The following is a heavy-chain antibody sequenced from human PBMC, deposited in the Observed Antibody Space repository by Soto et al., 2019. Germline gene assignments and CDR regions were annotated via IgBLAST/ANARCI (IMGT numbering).Heavy chain of an antibody. CDR3: ARDHPVFDP. Sequence: SETLSLTCTVSGGSISSDYWSWIRQPPGKGLEWIGYIYYSGSTNYNPSLKSRVTISVDTSKNQFSLKLSSVTAADTAVYYCARDHPVFDPWGQGTLVTVSS. V-gene: IGHV4-59*01. CDR1: GGSISSDY. J-gene: IGHJ5*02. CDR2: IYYSGST.